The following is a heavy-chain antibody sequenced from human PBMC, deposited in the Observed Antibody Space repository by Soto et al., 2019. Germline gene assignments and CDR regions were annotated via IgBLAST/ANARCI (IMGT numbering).Heavy chain of an antibody. Sequence: QVQLVQSGAEVKKPGSSVKVSCKASGGTFSSYSISWVRQAPGQGLEWMGRIIPILGIANYAQKFQGRVTITADKSTSTAYMELSSLRSEDTAVYYCGRDCSSTSCPRPGYWGQGTLVTVSS. CDR1: GGTFSSYS. V-gene: IGHV1-69*08. J-gene: IGHJ4*02. CDR2: IIPILGIA. CDR3: GRDCSSTSCPRPGY. D-gene: IGHD2-2*01.